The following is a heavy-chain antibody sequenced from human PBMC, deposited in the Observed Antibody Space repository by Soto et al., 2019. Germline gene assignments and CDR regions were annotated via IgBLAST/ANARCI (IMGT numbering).Heavy chain of an antibody. J-gene: IGHJ4*02. CDR1: GGTFSSYT. CDR3: AKDRPRRTSGYFFDY. CDR2: IIPILGIA. Sequence: SVKVSCKASGGTFSSYTISWVRQAPGQGLEWMGRIIPILGIANYAQKFQGRVTITADKSTSTAYMELSSLRAEDTALYYCAKDRPRRTSGYFFDYWGQGTPVTVSS. D-gene: IGHD1-1*01. V-gene: IGHV1-69*04.